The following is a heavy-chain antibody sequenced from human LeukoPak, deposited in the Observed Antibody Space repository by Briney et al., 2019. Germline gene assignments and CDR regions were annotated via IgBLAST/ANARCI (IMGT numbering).Heavy chain of an antibody. CDR3: AFNSGYSSAWSPDY. CDR1: GFTFSDYY. D-gene: IGHD6-19*01. CDR2: IRFDESDK. Sequence: GGSLRLSCAASGFTFSDYYMSWIRQAPGKGLEWVAFIRFDESDKYYADSVKGRFTISRDNAKNSLYLQMNSLRAEDTAVYYCAFNSGYSSAWSPDYWGQGTLVTVSS. J-gene: IGHJ4*02. V-gene: IGHV3-11*04.